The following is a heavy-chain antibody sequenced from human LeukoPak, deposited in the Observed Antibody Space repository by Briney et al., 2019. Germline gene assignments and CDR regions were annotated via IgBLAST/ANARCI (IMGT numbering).Heavy chain of an antibody. Sequence: GGSLRLSCAASGFTFSSYSMNWVRQAPGKGLEWVSSISSSSSYIYYADSVKGRFTISRDNAKNSLYLQMNSLRAEDTAVYYCASSVGATRSENFDYWGQGTLVTVSS. CDR3: ASSVGATRSENFDY. CDR2: ISSSSSYI. J-gene: IGHJ4*02. V-gene: IGHV3-21*01. D-gene: IGHD1-26*01. CDR1: GFTFSSYS.